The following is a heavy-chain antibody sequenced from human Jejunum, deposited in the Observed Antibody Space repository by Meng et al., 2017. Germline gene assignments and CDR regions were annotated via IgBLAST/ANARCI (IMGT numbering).Heavy chain of an antibody. CDR3: ARRYYFDSGDPFDY. CDR2: ISSSSSYI. V-gene: IGHV3-21*01. D-gene: IGHD3-22*01. Sequence: ESLKISCAASGFTFSSYTMNWVRQAPGKGLDWVSSISSSSSYIYYADSVKGRFTISRDNAQNSLYLQMNSLRAEDTAVYYCARRYYFDSGDPFDYWGQGTLVTVSS. J-gene: IGHJ4*02. CDR1: GFTFSSYT.